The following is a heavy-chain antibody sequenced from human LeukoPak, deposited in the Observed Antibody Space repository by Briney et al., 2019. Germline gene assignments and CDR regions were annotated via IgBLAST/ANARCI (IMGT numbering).Heavy chain of an antibody. J-gene: IGHJ4*02. Sequence: GASVKVSCKASGFTFISSAVQWVRQARGQRLEWIGWIVVGSGNTNYAQKFQERVTITRDMSTSTAYMELSSLRSEDTAVYYCAADPYDYGDYVLGYWGQGTLVTVSS. CDR2: IVVGSGNT. CDR3: AADPYDYGDYVLGY. CDR1: GFTFISSA. D-gene: IGHD4-17*01. V-gene: IGHV1-58*01.